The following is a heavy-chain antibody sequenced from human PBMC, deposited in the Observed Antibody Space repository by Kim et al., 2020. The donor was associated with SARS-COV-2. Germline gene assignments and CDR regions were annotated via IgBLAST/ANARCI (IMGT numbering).Heavy chain of an antibody. J-gene: IGHJ5*01. Sequence: GGSLRLSCAASGFTFSNYAIHWVRQAPGKGLEWVSVIWRNESKTYYVDSVKGRFTISRDNSNNTLYLQMNSLRAEDTAVYYCAREGGNTGYYSIDSWGQGTLVTVSS. V-gene: IGHV3-33*01. CDR3: AREGGNTGYYSIDS. CDR1: GFTFSNYA. D-gene: IGHD3-22*01. CDR2: IWRNESKT.